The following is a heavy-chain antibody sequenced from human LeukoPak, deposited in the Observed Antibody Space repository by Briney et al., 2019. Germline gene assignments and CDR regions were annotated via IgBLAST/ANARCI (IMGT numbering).Heavy chain of an antibody. CDR1: GLNFNDND. CDR2: IWDDGSNK. V-gene: IGHV3-33*06. Sequence: GGSLRLSCAASGLNFNDNDMDWVRQAPGKGLEWVAVIWDDGSNKYYAESVKGRFTISRDISKNMLYLQMNSLRVEDTAVYYCAKERGGQDWDFDLWGRGTLVTVSS. J-gene: IGHJ2*01. D-gene: IGHD3-10*01. CDR3: AKERGGQDWDFDL.